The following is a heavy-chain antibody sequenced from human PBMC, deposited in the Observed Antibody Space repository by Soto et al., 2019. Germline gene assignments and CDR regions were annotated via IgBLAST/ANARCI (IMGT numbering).Heavy chain of an antibody. V-gene: IGHV3-23*01. CDR2: ISGSGGST. Sequence: GGPLRLSCAASGFTFSSYSMSWVRQAPGKGLEWVSAISGSGGSTYYADSVKGRFTISRDNSKNTLYLQMNSLRAEDTAVYYCASERGTYDILTGYYQYYFDYWGQGTLVTVSS. CDR1: GFTFSSYS. J-gene: IGHJ4*02. D-gene: IGHD3-9*01. CDR3: ASERGTYDILTGYYQYYFDY.